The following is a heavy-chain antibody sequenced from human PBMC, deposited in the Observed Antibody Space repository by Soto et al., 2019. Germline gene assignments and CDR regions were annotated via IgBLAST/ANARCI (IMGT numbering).Heavy chain of an antibody. CDR1: GGSISSYY. V-gene: IGHV4-59*01. D-gene: IGHD2-2*01. J-gene: IGHJ6*02. CDR3: ARVGVVVVPAAIPPAGGYVRGDYYYYYGMDV. Sequence: SETLSLTCTVSGGSISSYYWSWIRQPPGKGLEWIGYIYYSGSTNYNPSLKSRVTISVDTSKNQFSLKLSSVTAADTAVYYCARVGVVVVPAAIPPAGGYVRGDYYYYYGMDVWGQGTTVTVSS. CDR2: IYYSGST.